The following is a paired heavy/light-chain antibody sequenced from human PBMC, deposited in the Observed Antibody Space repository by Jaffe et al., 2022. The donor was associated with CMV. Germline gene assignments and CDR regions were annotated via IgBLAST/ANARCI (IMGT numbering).Light chain of an antibody. J-gene: IGLJ3*02. CDR2: EDN. Sequence: NFMLTQPHSVSESPGKTVTISCTRSSGSIASNYVQWYQQRPGSAPTTVIYEDNQRPSGVPDRFSGSIDSSSNSASLTISGLKTEDEADYYCQSYDSSNLWVFGGGTKLTVL. CDR1: SGSIASNY. CDR3: QSYDSSNLWV. V-gene: IGLV6-57*04.
Heavy chain of an antibody. D-gene: IGHD3-9*01. CDR3: AKLRGYDILTGYRTYYYGMDV. Sequence: EVQLLESGGGLVQPGGSLRLSCAASGFTFSSYAMSWVRQAPGKGLEWVSAISGSGGSTYYADSVKGRFTISRDNSKNTLYLQMNSLRAEDTAVYYCAKLRGYDILTGYRTYYYGMDVWGQGTTVTVSS. CDR1: GFTFSSYA. V-gene: IGHV3-23*01. J-gene: IGHJ6*02. CDR2: ISGSGGST.